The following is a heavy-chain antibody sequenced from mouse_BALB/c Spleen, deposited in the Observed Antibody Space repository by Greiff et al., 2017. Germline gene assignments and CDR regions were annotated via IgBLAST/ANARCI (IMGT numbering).Heavy chain of an antibody. CDR1: GFTFSSFG. V-gene: IGHV5-17*02. CDR2: ISSGSSTI. Sequence: EVKLVESGGGLVQPGGSRKLSCAASGFTFSSFGMHWVRQAPEKGLEWVAYISSGSSTIYYADTVKGRFTISRDNPKNTLFLQMTSLRSEDTAMYYCARDPHYGSSYFDDWGQGTTRTVSS. CDR3: ARDPHYGSSYFDD. J-gene: IGHJ2*01. D-gene: IGHD1-1*01.